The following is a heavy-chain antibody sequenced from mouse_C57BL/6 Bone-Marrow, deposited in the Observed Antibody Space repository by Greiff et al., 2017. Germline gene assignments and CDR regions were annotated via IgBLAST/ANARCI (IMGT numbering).Heavy chain of an antibody. CDR1: GFTFSSYT. CDR3: SRQVTTVLATKYFDV. Sequence: EVKLVESGGGLVKPGGSLKLSCAASGFTFSSYTMSWVRQTPEKRLQWVAAIRGGGGNTYYPDSVKGRFTISRDNDKNILYLQMSSLSAEDTALYYCSRQVTTVLATKYFDVWGTGTTVTVSS. CDR2: IRGGGGNT. D-gene: IGHD1-1*01. J-gene: IGHJ1*03. V-gene: IGHV5-9*01.